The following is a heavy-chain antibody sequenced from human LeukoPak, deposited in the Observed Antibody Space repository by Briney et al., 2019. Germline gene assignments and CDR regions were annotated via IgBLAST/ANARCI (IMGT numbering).Heavy chain of an antibody. J-gene: IGHJ4*02. CDR1: GYSISSGYY. V-gene: IGHV4-38-2*02. CDR2: IYHSGST. D-gene: IGHD3-16*02. CDR3: ARDYVWGSYRYTPGY. Sequence: SETLSLTCTVSGYSISSGYYWGWIRQPPGKGLEWIGSIYHSGSTYYNPSLKSRVTISVDTSKNQFSLKLSSVTAADTAVYYCARDYVWGSYRYTPGYWGQGTLVTVSS.